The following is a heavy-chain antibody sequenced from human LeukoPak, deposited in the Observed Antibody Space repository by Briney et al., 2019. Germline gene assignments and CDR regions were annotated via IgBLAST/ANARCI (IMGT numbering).Heavy chain of an antibody. D-gene: IGHD3-10*01. CDR1: GGTFSSYA. V-gene: IGHV1-69*13. J-gene: IGHJ4*02. CDR3: ASEWGDYYGSGSYYTSYFDY. Sequence: SVKVSCKASGGTFSSYAISWVRQAPGQGLEWMGGIIPIFGTANYAQKSQGRVTITADESTSTAYMELSSLRSEDTAVYYCASEWGDYYGSGSYYTSYFDYWGQGTLVTVSS. CDR2: IIPIFGTA.